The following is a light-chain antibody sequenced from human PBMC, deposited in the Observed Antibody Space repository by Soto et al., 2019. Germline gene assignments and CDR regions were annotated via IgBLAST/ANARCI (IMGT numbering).Light chain of an antibody. CDR2: GAS. CDR1: HSIRSW. J-gene: IGKJ4*01. CDR3: QHDNGDSGVT. V-gene: IGKV1-5*03. Sequence: DIQMTQSPSTLSVSVGDRVTITCRASHSIRSWLAWYQQKPGKVPKLLIFGASSLDSGVPSRLSGSGSGTEFTLTISSLQPDDFVTYYCQHDNGDSGVTFGGGTKVESK.